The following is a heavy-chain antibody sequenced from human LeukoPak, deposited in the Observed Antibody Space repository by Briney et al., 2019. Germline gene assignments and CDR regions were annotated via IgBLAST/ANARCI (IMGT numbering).Heavy chain of an antibody. CDR2: IYSGGST. CDR3: ATYRQVLLPFES. CDR1: GFTVSSNY. J-gene: IGHJ4*02. Sequence: GGSLRLSCAASGFTVSSNYMSCVPQAPGKGLECGSVIYSGGSTYYADSVKCRFTISRDNSKSTLSLQMNSLRAEDTAIYYCATYRQVLLPFESWGQGTLVTVSS. D-gene: IGHD2-8*02. V-gene: IGHV3-66*01.